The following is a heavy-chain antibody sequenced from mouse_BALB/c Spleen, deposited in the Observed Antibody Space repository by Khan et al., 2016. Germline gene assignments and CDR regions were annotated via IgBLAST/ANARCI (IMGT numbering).Heavy chain of an antibody. CDR1: GYSITSDYA. Sequence: EVQLQESGPGLVKPSQSLSLTCTVTGYSITSDYAWNWIRQFPGNKLEWMGYISYSGTTTYNPSLKSRISITRDTSKNQFFLQLNSVTTEDTATYYCARWLDAMDYWGQGTSVTVS. J-gene: IGHJ4*01. V-gene: IGHV3-2*02. D-gene: IGHD2-2*01. CDR2: ISYSGTT. CDR3: ARWLDAMDY.